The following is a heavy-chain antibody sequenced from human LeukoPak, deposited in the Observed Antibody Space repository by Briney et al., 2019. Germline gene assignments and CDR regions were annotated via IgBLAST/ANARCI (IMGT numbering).Heavy chain of an antibody. CDR1: GFTFSSYG. Sequence: GGSLRLSCAASGFTFSSYGMHWVRQAPGKGLEWVAFIRYDGSNKYYADSVKGRFTISRDNSKNTLYLQMNSLRAEDTAVYYCARDDQSTDAFDIWGQGTMVTVSS. V-gene: IGHV3-30*02. CDR2: IRYDGSNK. CDR3: ARDDQSTDAFDI. J-gene: IGHJ3*02.